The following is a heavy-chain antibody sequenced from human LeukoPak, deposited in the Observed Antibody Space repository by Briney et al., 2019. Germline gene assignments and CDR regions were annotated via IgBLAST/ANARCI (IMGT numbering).Heavy chain of an antibody. D-gene: IGHD3-22*01. V-gene: IGHV1-2*02. Sequence: ASVKVSCKASGYTFTGYYMLWVRQAPGQGLEWMGWINPNSGGTNYAQKFQGRVTMTRDTSISTAYMELSRLRSDDTAVYYCARDLDYYDSSGCPDYWGQGTLVTVSS. CDR2: INPNSGGT. J-gene: IGHJ4*02. CDR3: ARDLDYYDSSGCPDY. CDR1: GYTFTGYY.